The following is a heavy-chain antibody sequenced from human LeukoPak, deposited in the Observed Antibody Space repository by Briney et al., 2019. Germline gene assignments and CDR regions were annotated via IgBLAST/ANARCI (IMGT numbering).Heavy chain of an antibody. D-gene: IGHD3-10*01. J-gene: IGHJ4*02. CDR3: ARGDGYYGSGSYCDY. V-gene: IGHV3-21*01. CDR2: ISSGSSYI. CDR1: GFTFSSYS. Sequence: GGSLRLSCAASGFTFSSYSMNWVRQAPGERLEWVSSISSGSSYIYYADSVKGRFTISRDNAKNMLYLQMNSLRAEDTAVYYCARGDGYYGSGSYCDYWGQGTLVTVSS.